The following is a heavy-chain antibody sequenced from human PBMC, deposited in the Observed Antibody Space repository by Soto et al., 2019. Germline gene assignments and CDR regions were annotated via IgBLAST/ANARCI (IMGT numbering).Heavy chain of an antibody. D-gene: IGHD7-27*01. CDR1: GYTITSDG. V-gene: IGHV1-18*01. CDR2: ISAYSGNT. Sequence: GSVKVSCKASGYTITSDGISWVRQAPGQGLEWMGWISAYSGNTNYAQKLQCRVTMTTDTSTSTAYMELRSLRSDDTAVYYCARASQTGAYYYYYGMDVCGQGTTVTVSS. J-gene: IGHJ6*02. CDR3: ARASQTGAYYYYYGMDV.